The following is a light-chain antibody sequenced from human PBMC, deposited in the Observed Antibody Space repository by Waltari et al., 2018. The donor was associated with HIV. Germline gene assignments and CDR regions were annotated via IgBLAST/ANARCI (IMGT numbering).Light chain of an antibody. CDR1: SVRSYY. CDR3: NSRDNSSKHYV. Sequence: SVALGQTVRITCQGDSVRSYYASWYQQKPGHAPALVIYGKNNRPSGIPDRFSGSTSGNTASLTTTGAQAEDEADYYCNSRDNSSKHYVFGSGTKVTVL. J-gene: IGLJ1*01. CDR2: GKN. V-gene: IGLV3-19*01.